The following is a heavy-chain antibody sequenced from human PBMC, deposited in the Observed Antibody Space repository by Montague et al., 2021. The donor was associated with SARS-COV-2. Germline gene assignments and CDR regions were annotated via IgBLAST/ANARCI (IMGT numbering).Heavy chain of an antibody. D-gene: IGHD2-2*01. J-gene: IGHJ4*02. V-gene: IGHV6-1*01. CDR3: ARIPVGSKYYFDF. CDR2: TYYRSKWYN. CDR1: GDSVSRNSAA. Sequence: CAISGDSVSRNSAAWNWIRQSPSRGLEWLGRTYYRSKWYNDYAVSVKSRITINPGTSKNQISLQLNSVTPEDTAVYYCARIPVGSKYYFDFWGQGTLVTVSS.